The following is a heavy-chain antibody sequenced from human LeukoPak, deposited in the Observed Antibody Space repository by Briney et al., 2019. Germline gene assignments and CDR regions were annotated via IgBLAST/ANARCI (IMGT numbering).Heavy chain of an antibody. V-gene: IGHV4-34*01. CDR2: INHSGST. Sequence: SETLSLTCAVYGGSFSGYYWSWIRQPPGKGLEWIGEINHSGSTNYNPSLKSRVTISVDTSKNQFSLKLSSVTAADTAVYYCARTVSGWYGSHYYYYYGMDVWGQGTTVTVSS. D-gene: IGHD6-19*01. J-gene: IGHJ6*02. CDR1: GGSFSGYY. CDR3: ARTVSGWYGSHYYYYYGMDV.